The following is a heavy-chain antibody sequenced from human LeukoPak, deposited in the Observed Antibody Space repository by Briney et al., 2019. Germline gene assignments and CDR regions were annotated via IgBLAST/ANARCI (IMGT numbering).Heavy chain of an antibody. CDR3: AKALWFGELPSDY. CDR2: ISGSGADT. J-gene: IGHJ4*02. V-gene: IGHV3-23*01. CDR1: GFTFSSYA. D-gene: IGHD3-10*01. Sequence: GGSLRLSCAASGFTFSSYAMTWVRQAPGKGLEWVSAISGSGADTYYADSVRGRFSISRDNSKNTLYLQMNSLTAEDTAVYYCAKALWFGELPSDYWGQGTLVTVSS.